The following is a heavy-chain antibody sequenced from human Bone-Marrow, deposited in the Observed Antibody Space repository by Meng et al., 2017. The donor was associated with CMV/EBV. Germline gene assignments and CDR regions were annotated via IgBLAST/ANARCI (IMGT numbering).Heavy chain of an antibody. V-gene: IGHV3-11*04. CDR3: ARYSSSSFFDY. CDR1: GLTFSDYY. CDR2: ISSSGSTI. Sequence: SWAASGLTFSDYYMSGIRQAPGKGLEWVSYISSSGSTIYYADSVKGRFTISRDNAKNSLYLQMNSLRAEDTAVYYCARYSSSSFFDYWGQGTLVTVSS. D-gene: IGHD6-6*01. J-gene: IGHJ4*02.